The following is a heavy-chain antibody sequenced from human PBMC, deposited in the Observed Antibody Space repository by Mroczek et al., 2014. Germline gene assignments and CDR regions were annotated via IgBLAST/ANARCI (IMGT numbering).Heavy chain of an antibody. J-gene: IGHJ6*02. V-gene: IGHV3-9*01. CDR1: GFTFDDYA. CDR3: AATDGMDV. CDR2: ISWNSGSI. Sequence: VQLQESGGGLVQPGRSLRLSCAASGFTFDDYAMHWVRQAPGKGLEWVSGISWNSGSIGYADSVKGRFTISRDNAKNSLYLQMNSLRAEDTALYYCAATDGMDVWGQGTTVTVSS.